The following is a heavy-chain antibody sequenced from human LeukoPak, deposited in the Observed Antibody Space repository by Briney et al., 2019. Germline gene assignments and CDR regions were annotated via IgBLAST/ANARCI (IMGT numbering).Heavy chain of an antibody. J-gene: IGHJ1*01. Sequence: PGGSLRLSCAASGFTFSSYGMHWVRQAPGKGLEWVAVISYDGSNKYYADSVKGRFTISRDNSKNTLYLQMNSLRAEDTAVYYCAKDEEYSSPSSSFQHWGQGTLVTVSS. V-gene: IGHV3-30*18. CDR3: AKDEEYSSPSSSFQH. CDR1: GFTFSSYG. D-gene: IGHD6-6*01. CDR2: ISYDGSNK.